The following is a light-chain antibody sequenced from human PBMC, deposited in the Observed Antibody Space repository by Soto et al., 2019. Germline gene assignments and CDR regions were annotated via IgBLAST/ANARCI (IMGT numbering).Light chain of an antibody. J-gene: IGKJ1*01. CDR1: QNIRSY. V-gene: IGKV1-5*01. CDR2: GAS. Sequence: DIQMTQSPSSLSASVGDRVTITCRASQNIRSYLNWYQHKPGKAPKLLIYGASTLHSGVPSRFSGSGSGTDFTLTISSLQPDDFATYYCQQYNSYSWTFGQGTKVDI. CDR3: QQYNSYSWT.